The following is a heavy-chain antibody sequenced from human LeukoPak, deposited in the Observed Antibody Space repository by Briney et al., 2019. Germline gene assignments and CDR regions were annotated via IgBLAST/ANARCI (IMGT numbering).Heavy chain of an antibody. CDR3: ARAPWSTVRGVISTPIDY. Sequence: ASVRVSCKASGYTFTSYGMSWVRQAPGQGLEWMGWISAYNGNTNYAQKLQGRVTMSTDTSTSTAYMELRSLRPDDTAVYYCARAPWSTVRGVISTPIDYWGQGTLVTVSS. J-gene: IGHJ4*02. V-gene: IGHV1-18*01. CDR1: GYTFTSYG. CDR2: ISAYNGNT. D-gene: IGHD3-10*01.